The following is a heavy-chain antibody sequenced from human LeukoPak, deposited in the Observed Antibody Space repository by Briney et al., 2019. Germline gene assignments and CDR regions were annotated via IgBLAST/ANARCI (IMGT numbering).Heavy chain of an antibody. V-gene: IGHV4-31*03. CDR3: ARVLRGVILNWFDP. CDR1: GGSISSGGYY. D-gene: IGHD3-10*01. Sequence: PSQTLSLTCTVSGGSISSGGYYWSWIRQHPGKGLEWIGYIYYSGSTYYNPSLKSRVTIAVDKSKNQFSLNLSSVTAADTAVYYCARVLRGVILNWFDPWGQGTLVTVSS. J-gene: IGHJ5*02. CDR2: IYYSGST.